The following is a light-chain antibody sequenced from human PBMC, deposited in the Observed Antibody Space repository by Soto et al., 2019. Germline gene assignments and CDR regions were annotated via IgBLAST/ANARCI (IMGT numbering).Light chain of an antibody. CDR2: GAS. CDR3: QQYDNWPIT. J-gene: IGKJ5*01. Sequence: ELVMTQSPATLSASPGARATLSCRASQSVRSNLAWYQQKPGQAPRLLIYGASTRATGIPARFSGSGSGTELTISIGSLQSEDFEVYYCQQYDNWPITFGQGTRLEIK. V-gene: IGKV3-15*01. CDR1: QSVRSN.